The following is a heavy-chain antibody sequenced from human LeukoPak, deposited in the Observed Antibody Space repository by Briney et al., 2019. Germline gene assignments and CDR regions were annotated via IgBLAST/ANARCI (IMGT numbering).Heavy chain of an antibody. Sequence: SETLSLTCTVSGDSIRGDSFYWGWIRQPPGKGLEWIGSIDYSGKTYYNPSLKSRVTLSVDTSKTQFSLKLSSVTAADTAVYYCAREEDSYGVPYGMDVWGQGTTVTVSS. CDR1: GDSIRGDSFY. J-gene: IGHJ6*02. CDR2: IDYSGKT. D-gene: IGHD5-18*01. V-gene: IGHV4-39*07. CDR3: AREEDSYGVPYGMDV.